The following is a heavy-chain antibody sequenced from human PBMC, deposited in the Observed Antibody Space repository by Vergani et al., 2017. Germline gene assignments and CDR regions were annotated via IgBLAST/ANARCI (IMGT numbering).Heavy chain of an antibody. J-gene: IGHJ3*02. CDR3: ARGDIVVVPAAMGGAPDAFDI. Sequence: QVQLQESGPGLVKPSETLSLTCTVSGGSISSYYWSWIRQPPGKGLEWIGYIYYSGSTNYNPSLKSRVTISVDTSTNQFSLKLSSVTAADTAVYYCARGDIVVVPAAMGGAPDAFDIWGQGTMVTVSS. V-gene: IGHV4-59*01. CDR1: GGSISSYY. D-gene: IGHD2-2*01. CDR2: IYYSGST.